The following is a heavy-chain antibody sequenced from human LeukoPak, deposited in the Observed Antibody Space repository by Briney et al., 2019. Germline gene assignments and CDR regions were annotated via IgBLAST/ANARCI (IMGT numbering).Heavy chain of an antibody. D-gene: IGHD3-9*01. V-gene: IGHV3-21*01. CDR3: ARADFDWLHDY. CDR2: ISSSSSYI. Sequence: GGSLRLSCAASGFTFSGYAMSWVRQAPGKGLEWVSSISSSSSYIYYADSVKGRFTISRDNAKNSLYLQMNSLRAEDTAVYYCARADFDWLHDYWGQGTLVTVSS. CDR1: GFTFSGYA. J-gene: IGHJ4*02.